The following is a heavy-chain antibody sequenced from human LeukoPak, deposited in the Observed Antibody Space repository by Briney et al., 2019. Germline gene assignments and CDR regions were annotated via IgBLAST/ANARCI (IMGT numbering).Heavy chain of an antibody. CDR1: GGSITSKNYY. CDR2: IHYSGSS. CDR3: ARQQGYYDFETATAFPPYYFDS. J-gene: IGHJ4*02. Sequence: SETLSLTCTVSGGSITSKNYYWGWIRQSPGKGLEWIGCIHYSGSSYYNPSLKSRVFISVDTSKSQFFLRVSSVTVADTAIYYCARQQGYYDFETATAFPPYYFDSWGQGTLVTSSS. V-gene: IGHV4-39*01. D-gene: IGHD3-3*01.